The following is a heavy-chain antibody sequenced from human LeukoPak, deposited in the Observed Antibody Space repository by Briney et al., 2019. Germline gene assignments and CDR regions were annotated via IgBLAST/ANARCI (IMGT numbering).Heavy chain of an antibody. D-gene: IGHD2-21*02. CDR3: AKALPWCGGDCYPDY. J-gene: IGHJ4*02. V-gene: IGHV3-33*06. CDR2: IWYDGSNK. CDR1: GFTFSSYG. Sequence: PGGSLRLPCAASGFTFSSYGMHWVRQAPGKGPEWVAVIWYDGSNKYYADSVKGRFTISRDNSKNTLYLQMNSLRAEDTAVYYCAKALPWCGGDCYPDYWGQGTLVTVSS.